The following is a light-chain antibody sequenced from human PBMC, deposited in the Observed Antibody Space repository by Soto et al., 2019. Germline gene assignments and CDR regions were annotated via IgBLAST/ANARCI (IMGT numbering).Light chain of an antibody. J-gene: IGKJ2*01. CDR3: QQYGSSPRT. V-gene: IGKV3-20*01. Sequence: EIVLTQSPGTLSLSPGERATVSCRASQSVSNSYLAWYQQKPGQAPRLLIYGASSRATGIPDRFSGSGSGTDVTLTISRLESEDFAVYYCQQYGSSPRTFGQGTKLEIK. CDR1: QSVSNSY. CDR2: GAS.